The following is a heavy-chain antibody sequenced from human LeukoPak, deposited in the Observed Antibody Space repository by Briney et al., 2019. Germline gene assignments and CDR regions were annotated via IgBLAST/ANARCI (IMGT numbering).Heavy chain of an antibody. D-gene: IGHD1-26*01. Sequence: TSSETLSLTCTVSGGSISSSSYYWGWIRQPPGKGLEWIGSIYYSGSTYYNPSLKSRVTISVDTSKNQFSLKLSSVTAADTAVYYCARHSGSYYGFFDYWGQGTLVTVSS. CDR2: IYYSGST. V-gene: IGHV4-39*07. CDR1: GGSISSSSYY. CDR3: ARHSGSYYGFFDY. J-gene: IGHJ4*02.